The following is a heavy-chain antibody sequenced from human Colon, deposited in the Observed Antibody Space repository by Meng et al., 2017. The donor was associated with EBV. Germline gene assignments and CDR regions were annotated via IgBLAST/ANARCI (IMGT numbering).Heavy chain of an antibody. CDR2: IHHTGYS. CDR1: GDSITSNAW. V-gene: IGHV4-4*03. J-gene: IGHJ5*02. D-gene: IGHD4-17*01. Sequence: EPGQGRCKCPGTSSVTWSVLGDSITSNAWWSWVRQPPGKGLEWIGQIHHTGYSTFNPSLQSRVTMSVDKSKNQFFLTVRSVTASDTAVYYCARRDYGNYPLKSPWGQGVLVTVSS. CDR3: ARRDYGNYPLKSP.